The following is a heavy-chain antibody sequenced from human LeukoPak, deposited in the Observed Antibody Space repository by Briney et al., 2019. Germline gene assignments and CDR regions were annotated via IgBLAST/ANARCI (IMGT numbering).Heavy chain of an antibody. CDR2: ISSSSSYI. J-gene: IGHJ4*02. CDR3: AKSFWWFGEFSPFDN. CDR1: GFTFSTYS. D-gene: IGHD3-10*01. V-gene: IGHV3-21*01. Sequence: GGSLTLSCAVSGFTFSTYSMNWVRRPPATGLEWVSSISSSSSYIYYVDSVKGRFTISRDNAKNSLYLQMNSLRAEDTAVYYCAKSFWWFGEFSPFDNWGQGTLVTVSS.